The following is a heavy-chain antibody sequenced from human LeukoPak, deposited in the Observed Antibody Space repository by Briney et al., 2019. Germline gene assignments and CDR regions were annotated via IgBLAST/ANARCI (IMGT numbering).Heavy chain of an antibody. D-gene: IGHD6-19*01. CDR1: GFTFSSYA. Sequence: GGSLRLSCSASGFTFSSYAMHWVRQAPGKGLENVSAISHDGVTTYYADSVKGRFTIFRDNSKNTLYLQMSSLRAEDTAVYYCVTLAVAGYWGQGTVVTVSS. CDR3: VTLAVAGY. J-gene: IGHJ4*02. V-gene: IGHV3-64D*09. CDR2: ISHDGVTT.